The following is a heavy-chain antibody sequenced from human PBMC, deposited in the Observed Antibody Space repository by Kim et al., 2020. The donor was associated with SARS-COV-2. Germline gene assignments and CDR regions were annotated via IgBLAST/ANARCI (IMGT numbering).Heavy chain of an antibody. Sequence: LKSRVTISVDTSKNQFSLKLSSVTAADTAVYYCARHEIGAKYQLLWYFDYWGQGTLVTVSS. J-gene: IGHJ4*02. D-gene: IGHD2-2*01. V-gene: IGHV4-39*01. CDR3: ARHEIGAKYQLLWYFDY.